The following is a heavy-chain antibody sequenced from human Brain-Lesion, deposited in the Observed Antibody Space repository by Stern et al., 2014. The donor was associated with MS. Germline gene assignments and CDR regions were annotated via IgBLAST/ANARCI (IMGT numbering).Heavy chain of an antibody. CDR1: GGSINTNNYY. CDR2: IYSSGST. J-gene: IGHJ4*02. D-gene: IGHD4-17*01. CDR3: ARTGDDFGDYSLSY. V-gene: IGHV4-39*01. Sequence: MQLVESGPGLVKPSETLSLTCTVSGGSINTNNYYWGWIRQPPGKGLEWIGNIYSSGSTFYSPSLKSRVTMSVETSKNQFSLKLSSVTAADTAVYYCARTGDDFGDYSLSYWGQGTLVTVSS.